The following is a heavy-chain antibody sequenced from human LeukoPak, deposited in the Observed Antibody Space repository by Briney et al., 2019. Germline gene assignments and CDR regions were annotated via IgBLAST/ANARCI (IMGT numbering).Heavy chain of an antibody. CDR1: GFIFTSHW. J-gene: IGHJ4*02. D-gene: IGHD1-26*01. V-gene: IGHV3-74*01. Sequence: PGGSLRLSCAASGFIFTSHWMFWVRHVPGKGLVWVSRINNDGSFTGYADSVKGRFTVSRDNARNTLYLQMSSLSAEDTAVYYCVRDMRGDGSSTFGYWGQGTLVTVSS. CDR2: INNDGSFT. CDR3: VRDMRGDGSSTFGY.